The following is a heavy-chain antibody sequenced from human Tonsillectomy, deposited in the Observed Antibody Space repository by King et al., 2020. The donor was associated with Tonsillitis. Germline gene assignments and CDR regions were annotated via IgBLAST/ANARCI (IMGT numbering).Heavy chain of an antibody. CDR2: IYHSGST. CDR1: GYSISSGYY. Sequence: VQLQESGPGLVKPSETLSLTCAVSGYSISSGYYWGWVRQSPGKGLEWIGTIYHSGSTHYNPSLKSRVTISVNTYKNQFSLKLSSVTAADTAVYYCASLKSDYPYYFDYWGQGTLVTVSS. V-gene: IGHV4-38-2*01. D-gene: IGHD4-17*01. J-gene: IGHJ4*02. CDR3: ASLKSDYPYYFDY.